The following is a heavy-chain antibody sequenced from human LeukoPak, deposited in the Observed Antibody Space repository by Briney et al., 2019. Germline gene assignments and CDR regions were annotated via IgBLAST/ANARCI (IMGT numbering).Heavy chain of an antibody. CDR3: ASSVVPAAMVQYYYYGMDV. V-gene: IGHV4-59*01. CDR2: IYYSGNT. D-gene: IGHD2-2*01. J-gene: IGHJ6*02. CDR1: GGSISSYY. Sequence: SETLSLTCTVSGGSISSYYWSWIRQPPGKGLEWIGYIYYSGNTNYNPSLKSRVTISVDTSKNQFSLKLSSVTAADTAVYYCASSVVPAAMVQYYYYGMDVWGQGTTVTVSS.